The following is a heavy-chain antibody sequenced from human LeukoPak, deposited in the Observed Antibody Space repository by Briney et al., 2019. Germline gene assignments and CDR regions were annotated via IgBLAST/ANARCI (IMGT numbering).Heavy chain of an antibody. D-gene: IGHD3-10*01. Sequence: GPSVKVSCTASGGTSSRYAISWVRQAPGHGLEWMGRIIPILGIANYAQKLQGRVTITVDKSTSTAYMELSRLRAEDTAVYYCARDRGVRGVLMYGMDVWGQGTTVTVSS. CDR2: IIPILGIA. CDR1: GGTSSRYA. J-gene: IGHJ6*02. V-gene: IGHV1-69*04. CDR3: ARDRGVRGVLMYGMDV.